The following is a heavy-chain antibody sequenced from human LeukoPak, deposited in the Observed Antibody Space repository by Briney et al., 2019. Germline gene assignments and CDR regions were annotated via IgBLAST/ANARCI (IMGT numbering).Heavy chain of an antibody. J-gene: IGHJ4*02. D-gene: IGHD1-26*01. CDR2: IKQDGSEK. CDR1: GFTFSSYW. CDR3: ARDSWRIVQ. V-gene: IGHV3-7*01. Sequence: GGSLRLSCAASGFTFSSYWMSWVRQAPGKGLEWVANIKQDGSEKYNVDSVKGRFTTSRDNAKNSMYLQMNRLRAEDTAVYYCARDSWRIVQGGRGTLVTVSS.